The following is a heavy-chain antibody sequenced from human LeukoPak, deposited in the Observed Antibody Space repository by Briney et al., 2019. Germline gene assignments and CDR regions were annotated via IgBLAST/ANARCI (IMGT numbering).Heavy chain of an antibody. J-gene: IGHJ2*01. CDR2: INSGSTTI. V-gene: IGHV3-48*01. CDR1: GFPFNSYS. CDR3: ARSRTSNRYFDL. Sequence: GGSLRLSCAAPGFPFNSYSMNWVRQAPGKGLEWVSYINSGSTTIYSADSVKGRFAISRDNAKNSLFLQMNSLRAEDTAVYYCARSRTSNRYFDLWGRGTLVTVSS. D-gene: IGHD2-8*01.